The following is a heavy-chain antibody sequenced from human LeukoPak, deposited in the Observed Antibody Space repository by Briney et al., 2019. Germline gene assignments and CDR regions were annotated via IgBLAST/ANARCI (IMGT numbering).Heavy chain of an antibody. CDR2: ISSSSYI. CDR1: GFTFSSYS. CDR3: ARGRYYLAGVGWYFDL. V-gene: IGHV3-21*01. Sequence: GGSLRLSCAASGFTFSSYSMNWVRQAPGKGLEWVSSISSSSYIYYADSVKGRFTISRDNAKNSLYLQMNSLRAEDTAVYYCARGRYYLAGVGWYFDLWGRGTLVTVSS. D-gene: IGHD3-22*01. J-gene: IGHJ2*01.